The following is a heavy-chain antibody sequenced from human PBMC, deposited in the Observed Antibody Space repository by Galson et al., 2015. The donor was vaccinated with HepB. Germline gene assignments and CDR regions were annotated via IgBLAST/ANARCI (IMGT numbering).Heavy chain of an antibody. V-gene: IGHV4-30-2*01. CDR1: GGSISSGGYS. D-gene: IGHD3-22*01. J-gene: IGHJ4*02. CDR2: IYHSGST. CDR3: ARTTNYYDSSGRFDY. Sequence: LSLTCAVSGGSISSGGYSWSWIRQPPGKGLEWIGYIYHSGSTYYNPSLKSRVTISVDRSKNQFSLKLSSVTAADTAVYYCARTTNYYDSSGRFDYWGQGTLVTVSS.